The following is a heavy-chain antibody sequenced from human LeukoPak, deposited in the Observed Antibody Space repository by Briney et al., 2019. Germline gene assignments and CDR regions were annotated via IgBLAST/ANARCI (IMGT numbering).Heavy chain of an antibody. Sequence: ASVKVSCKASGYTFTSYGISWVRQAPGQGLEWMGWIGAYNGNTNCAQKLQGRVTMTTDTSTSTAYMEPRSLRSDDTAVYYCARDSGRQYSSGWHERYWGQGTLVTVSS. CDR1: GYTFTSYG. CDR3: ARDSGRQYSSGWHERY. D-gene: IGHD6-19*01. J-gene: IGHJ4*02. CDR2: IGAYNGNT. V-gene: IGHV1-18*01.